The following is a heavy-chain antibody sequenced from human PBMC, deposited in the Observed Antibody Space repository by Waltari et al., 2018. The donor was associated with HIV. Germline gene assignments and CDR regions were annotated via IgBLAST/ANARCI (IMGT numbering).Heavy chain of an antibody. CDR2: IKDDGSEK. D-gene: IGHD1-26*01. J-gene: IGHJ6*02. V-gene: IGHV3-7*01. CDR3: ARIGTFPHNYAIDF. CDR1: GFTFTNYW. Sequence: EVQLMESGGGLVQSGGSLSLSCASFGFTFTNYWMSWVRQTPGKGLEWVAYIKDDGSEKYYMGSVKGRFTISRDNAKNSMFLQMNSLRAEDTAVYYCARIGTFPHNYAIDFWGQGTTVTVSS.